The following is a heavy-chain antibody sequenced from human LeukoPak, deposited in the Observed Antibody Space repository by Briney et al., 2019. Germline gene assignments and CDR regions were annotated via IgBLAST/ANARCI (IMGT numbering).Heavy chain of an antibody. CDR1: GYTFTYRY. CDR3: ASALDSGDDAFDI. J-gene: IGHJ3*02. V-gene: IGHV1-45*02. CDR2: ITPFNGNT. D-gene: IGHD3/OR15-3a*01. Sequence: SVKVSCKASGYTFTYRYLHWVRQSPGQALEWMGWITPFNGNTNYAQKFQDSVTITRDRSMSTAYMELSSLRSEDTAMYYCASALDSGDDAFDIWGQGTMVTVSS.